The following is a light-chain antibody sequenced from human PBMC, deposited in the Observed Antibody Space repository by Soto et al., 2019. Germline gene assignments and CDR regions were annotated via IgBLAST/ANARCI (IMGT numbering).Light chain of an antibody. CDR2: WAS. Sequence: DIVMTQSPDSLAVSLGERATFNCKSSQSGLYSPNNKNYLAWYQQKQGQPPKLLIYWASTRESGVPDRFSGSGSGTDFTLTISSLQAEDVAVYYCQQYYSTPWTFGQGTKVEI. CDR3: QQYYSTPWT. CDR1: QSGLYSPNNKNY. V-gene: IGKV4-1*01. J-gene: IGKJ1*01.